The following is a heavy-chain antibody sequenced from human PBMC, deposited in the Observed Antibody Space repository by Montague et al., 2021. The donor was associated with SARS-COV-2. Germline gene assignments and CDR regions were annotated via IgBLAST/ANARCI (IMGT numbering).Heavy chain of an antibody. D-gene: IGHD5-12*01. J-gene: IGHJ4*02. CDR2: IYYNTGNT. CDR1: GGSISDYY. Sequence: SETLSLTCSVSGGSISDYYWNWIRQPPGKGLEWIGYIYYNTGNTNYNPSLQSRVTISLDTSKNQFSLNLRSVTAADTALYFCARSTGYDYYFDCWGLGTLVTVSS. V-gene: IGHV4-59*01. CDR3: ARSTGYDYYFDC.